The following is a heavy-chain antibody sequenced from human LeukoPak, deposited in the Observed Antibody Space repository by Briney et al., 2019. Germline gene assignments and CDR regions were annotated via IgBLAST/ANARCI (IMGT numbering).Heavy chain of an antibody. J-gene: IGHJ4*02. CDR3: ARTQSQSGSYRYYFGY. D-gene: IGHD1-26*01. Sequence: SSETLSLTCTVSGGSVGSAGDYWSWIRQPPGGGLEWIGYIYYIRNTNYNPSLKSRVTMSLDPSKNQFSLKLNSVTAADTAVYYCARTQSQSGSYRYYFGYWGQGTLVTVSS. CDR2: IYYIRNT. CDR1: GGSVGSAGDY. V-gene: IGHV4-61*08.